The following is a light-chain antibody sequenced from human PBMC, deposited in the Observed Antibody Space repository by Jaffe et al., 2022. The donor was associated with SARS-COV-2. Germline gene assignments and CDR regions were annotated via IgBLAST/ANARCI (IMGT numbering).Light chain of an antibody. Sequence: SYVLTQPPSVSVAPGQTARITCGGNNIGSKSVHWYQQKPGQAPVVVVYDDSDRPSGIPERFSGSNSRNTATLTVSRVEVGDEADYYCQVWDSSSVHPGIFGTGTKVTVL. J-gene: IGLJ1*01. CDR3: QVWDSSSVHPGI. CDR2: DDS. V-gene: IGLV3-21*02. CDR1: NIGSKS.